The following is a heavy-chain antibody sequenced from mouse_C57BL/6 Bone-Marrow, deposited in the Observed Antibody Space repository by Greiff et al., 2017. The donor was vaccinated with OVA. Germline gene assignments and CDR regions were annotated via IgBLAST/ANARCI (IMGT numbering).Heavy chain of an antibody. J-gene: IGHJ4*01. CDR3: TTGIYYYGSGYYARDY. D-gene: IGHD1-1*01. CDR2: IDPENGDT. Sequence: VQLQQSGAELVRPGASVKLSCTASGFNIKDDYMHWVKQRPEQGLEWIGWIDPENGDTEYASKFQGKATITADTSSNTAYLQLSSLTSEDTAVYYCTTGIYYYGSGYYARDYWGQGTSVTVSS. CDR1: GFNIKDDY. V-gene: IGHV14-4*01.